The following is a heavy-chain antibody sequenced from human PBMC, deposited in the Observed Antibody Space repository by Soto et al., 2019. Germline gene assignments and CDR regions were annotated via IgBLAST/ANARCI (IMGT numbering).Heavy chain of an antibody. CDR3: AALAGATFH. D-gene: IGHD1-1*01. J-gene: IGHJ4*02. CDR2: VHPGNSDI. V-gene: IGHV5-51*01. CDR1: GYSFNSYW. Sequence: GESLKISCKASGYSFNSYWIGWVRQMPGKGLEWMGIVHPGNSDIRYSPSFQGQVTVSVDRSISTAYPQWSSLKASDTAMYYCAALAGATFHWGQGTLVTVSS.